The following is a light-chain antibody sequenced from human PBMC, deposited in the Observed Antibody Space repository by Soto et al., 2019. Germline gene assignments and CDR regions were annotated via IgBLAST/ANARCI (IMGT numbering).Light chain of an antibody. Sequence: EIVMTQSPDTLSVSPGERATLSCRASQRISSNLAWYQQKPGQAPRLLIYGASTRATGVPARFSGSGSETDFTLTISNLQSEDCAVYYCQQYNNWPRATFGGGTKVEIK. CDR1: QRISSN. J-gene: IGKJ4*01. CDR3: QQYNNWPRAT. V-gene: IGKV3D-15*01. CDR2: GAS.